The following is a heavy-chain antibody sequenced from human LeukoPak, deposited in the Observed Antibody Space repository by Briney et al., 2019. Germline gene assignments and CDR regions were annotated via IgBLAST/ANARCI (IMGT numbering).Heavy chain of an antibody. V-gene: IGHV3-20*01. J-gene: IGHJ4*02. Sequence: GGSLRLSCAASGFTFDDYGMSWVRQAPGKGLEWVSGINGNGGSTGYADSVKGRFTISRDNAKNSLYLQMNSLRAEDTALYHCARPQGSLGGTGSDYWGQGTLVTVSS. CDR1: GFTFDDYG. D-gene: IGHD1-7*01. CDR2: INGNGGST. CDR3: ARPQGSLGGTGSDY.